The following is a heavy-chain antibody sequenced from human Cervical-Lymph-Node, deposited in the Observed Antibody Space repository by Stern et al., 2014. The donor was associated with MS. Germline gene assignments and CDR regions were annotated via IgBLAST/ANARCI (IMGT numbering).Heavy chain of an antibody. CDR3: ARKTTAKN. Sequence: EVQLVESGGGLVQPGGSLRLSCAGSGFTFSHYWMTWVRQAPGKGLEWVASINKDGSEKYYVASLKGRVTISRDNAKNSLYLQMTSLRADDTAVYYCARKTTAKNWGQGTLVTVSS. CDR2: INKDGSEK. D-gene: IGHD4-17*01. J-gene: IGHJ4*02. V-gene: IGHV3-7*01. CDR1: GFTFSHYW.